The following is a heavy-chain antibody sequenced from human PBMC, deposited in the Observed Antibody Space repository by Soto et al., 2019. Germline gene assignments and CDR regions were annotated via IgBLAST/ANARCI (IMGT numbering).Heavy chain of an antibody. V-gene: IGHV4-59*08. CDR2: IYYSGST. CDR1: GGSINSYY. D-gene: IGHD3-16*02. J-gene: IGHJ3*02. Sequence: NLSLTCTVSGGSINSYYWSWIRQPPGKGLEWIGYIYYSGSTNYNPSLKSRVTISVDTSKNQFSLKLSSVTAADTAVYYCARLYGLDAFDIWGQGT. CDR3: ARLYGLDAFDI.